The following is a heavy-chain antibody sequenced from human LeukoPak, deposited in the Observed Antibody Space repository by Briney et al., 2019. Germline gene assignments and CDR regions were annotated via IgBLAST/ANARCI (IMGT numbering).Heavy chain of an antibody. CDR1: GFTFTSFS. J-gene: IGHJ4*02. V-gene: IGHV3-21*01. CDR2: INTVATYI. Sequence: PGGSLRLSCAASGFTFTSFSFSWVRQAPGKGLEWVSSINTVATYIYYADSVRGRFTISRDNAKNSVYLQMDSLRAEDTGVYYCARLRRNGDSGGFYSYYDYWGQGTLVTVSS. CDR3: ARLRRNGDSGGFYSYYDY. D-gene: IGHD3-22*01.